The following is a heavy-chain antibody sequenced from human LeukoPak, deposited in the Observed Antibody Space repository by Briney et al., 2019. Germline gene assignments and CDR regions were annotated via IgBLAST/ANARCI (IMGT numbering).Heavy chain of an antibody. J-gene: IGHJ6*02. CDR3: AGALVRGVIASYPYYDMDV. Sequence: GGSLRLSCATSGFAFSNFGIHWVRQAPGKGLEWVAFVQSDGFRTYHADSVKGRFTISRDNSKNTLYLQMNSLRAEDTAVYYCAGALVRGVIASYPYYDMDVWGQGTTVTVSS. V-gene: IGHV3-30*02. CDR1: GFAFSNFG. CDR2: VQSDGFRT. D-gene: IGHD3-10*01.